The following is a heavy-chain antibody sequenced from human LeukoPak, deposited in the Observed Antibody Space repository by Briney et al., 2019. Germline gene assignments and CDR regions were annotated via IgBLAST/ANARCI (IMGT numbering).Heavy chain of an antibody. CDR2: INPSGGST. Sequence: ASVKVSRKASGYTFTSYYMHWVRQAPGQGLEWMGIINPSGGSTSYAQKFQGRVTMTRDTSTSTVYMELSSLRSEDTAVYYCVRESEVGAILGWFDPWGQGTLVTVSS. CDR1: GYTFTSYY. J-gene: IGHJ5*02. D-gene: IGHD1-26*01. CDR3: VRESEVGAILGWFDP. V-gene: IGHV1-46*01.